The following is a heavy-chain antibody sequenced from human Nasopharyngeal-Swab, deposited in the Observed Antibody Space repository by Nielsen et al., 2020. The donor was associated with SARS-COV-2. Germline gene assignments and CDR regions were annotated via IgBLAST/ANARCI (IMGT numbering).Heavy chain of an antibody. Sequence: GESLKISCAASGFTFSTCAMNWVRRAPGKGLEWVAVISNDGSNKYYADSVKGRFTISRDNSKNTLYLQMNSLRTEDTAVYYCAKYYFDSSGYYYFDYWGQGTLVTVSS. V-gene: IGHV3-30*18. CDR3: AKYYFDSSGYYYFDY. CDR2: ISNDGSNK. J-gene: IGHJ4*02. D-gene: IGHD3-22*01. CDR1: GFTFSTCA.